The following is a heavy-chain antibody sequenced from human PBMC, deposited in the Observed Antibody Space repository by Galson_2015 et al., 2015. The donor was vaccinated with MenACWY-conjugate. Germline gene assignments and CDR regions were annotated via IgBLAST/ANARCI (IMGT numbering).Heavy chain of an antibody. Sequence: SLRLSCAASGFTFSSFWMHWVRHAPGEGLVWVSRMNSDGSSTSYADSVKGRFPISRDNAKNTLYLQMNSLRAEDTAVYYCARGLSVAAAVSPFAYWGQGTLVTVSS. V-gene: IGHV3-74*01. CDR3: ARGLSVAAAVSPFAY. J-gene: IGHJ4*02. D-gene: IGHD6-13*01. CDR1: GFTFSSFW. CDR2: MNSDGSST.